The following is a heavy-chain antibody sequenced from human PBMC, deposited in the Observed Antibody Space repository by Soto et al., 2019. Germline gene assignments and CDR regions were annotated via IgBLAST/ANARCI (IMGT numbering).Heavy chain of an antibody. Sequence: DVQAVQSGGGLVQPGGSLKLSCAASGFAFNDSAMHWVRQASGKGLEWVARVRSKTNNYATAYPVSVRGRFTVSRDDSMGTTYLQMNSLKTEDTAMYYCTNNFVWGQGVLVTVSS. D-gene: IGHD2-15*01. V-gene: IGHV3-73*01. CDR2: VRSKTNNYAT. CDR3: TNNFV. CDR1: GFAFNDSA. J-gene: IGHJ4*02.